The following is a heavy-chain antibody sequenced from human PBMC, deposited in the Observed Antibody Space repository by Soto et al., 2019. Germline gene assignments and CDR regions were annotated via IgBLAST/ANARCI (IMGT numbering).Heavy chain of an antibody. CDR2: ISSSGSTI. CDR1: GLTIIDYY. V-gene: IGHV3-11*01. Sequence: WVSMRLSCTVAGLTIIDYYGSWIRKTPGKGLEWVSYISSSGSTIYYADPVKGRFTISRDNAKNSLYLQMNSSVTAADTAVYYCARGGRDMGRPYLDYWGQGTLVTVSS. CDR3: ARGGRDMGRPYLDY. D-gene: IGHD3-10*01. J-gene: IGHJ4*02.